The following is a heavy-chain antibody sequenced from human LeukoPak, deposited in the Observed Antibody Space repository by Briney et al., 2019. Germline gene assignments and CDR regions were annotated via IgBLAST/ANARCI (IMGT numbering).Heavy chain of an antibody. CDR3: ATSGGPINWFDP. CDR2: INHSGST. CDR1: DDFNNNYY. V-gene: IGHV4-34*01. Sequence: SETLSLTCTASDDFNNNYYWGWIRQPPGKGLQWIGEINHSGSTNYNPSLKSRVTISVDTSKNQFSLKLSSVTAADTAVYYCATSGGPINWFDPWGQGTLVTVSS. D-gene: IGHD2-15*01. J-gene: IGHJ5*02.